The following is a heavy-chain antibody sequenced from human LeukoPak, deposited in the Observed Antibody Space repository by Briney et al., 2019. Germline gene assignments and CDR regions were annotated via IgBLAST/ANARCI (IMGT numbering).Heavy chain of an antibody. V-gene: IGHV3-23*01. CDR2: FSGSGGTT. CDR1: GFTFSNYA. J-gene: IGHJ6*03. D-gene: IGHD2-8*01. Sequence: GGSLRLSRAASGFTFSNYAMNWVRQAPGRGLEWVASFSGSGGTTYHADSVKGRFTISRDNSKNTLYLQMNSLRLEDTAVYYCANGNRCTSPNCLGYYYFYMDVWGKGTTVTVSS. CDR3: ANGNRCTSPNCLGYYYFYMDV.